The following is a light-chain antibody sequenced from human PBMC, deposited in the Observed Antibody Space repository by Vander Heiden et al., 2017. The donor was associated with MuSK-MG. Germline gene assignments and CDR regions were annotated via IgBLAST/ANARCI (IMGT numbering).Light chain of an antibody. V-gene: IGKV1-39*01. CDR3: QQSYTVPWT. J-gene: IGKJ1*01. CDR1: QSVSSF. CDR2: AAS. Sequence: IQMTQSPSSLSASVGDRVTITCRASQSVSSFLNWYQQKPGKAPNLLIYAASTLQSGVPSRFSGSGSGTDFHLTINSLQPEDFAIYYCQQSYTVPWTFGQGTKVEIK.